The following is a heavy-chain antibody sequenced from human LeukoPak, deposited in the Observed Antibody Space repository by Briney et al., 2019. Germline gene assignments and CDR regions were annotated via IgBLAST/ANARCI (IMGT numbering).Heavy chain of an antibody. CDR3: ARGGWSHNNRYFDL. CDR1: GFXFSSYD. J-gene: IGHJ2*01. CDR2: FVTGGDT. D-gene: IGHD6-19*01. V-gene: IGHV3-13*04. Sequence: GGSLRLSCVASGFXFSSYDIRWVRQAAGRGLEWVSAFVTGGDTNYPGSVKGRFTISREDAKNSFYLQMNSLRAGDTAVYYCARGGWSHNNRYFDLWGRGTLVTVSS.